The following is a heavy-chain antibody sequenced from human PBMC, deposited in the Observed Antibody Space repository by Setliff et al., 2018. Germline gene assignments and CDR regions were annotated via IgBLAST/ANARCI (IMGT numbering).Heavy chain of an antibody. CDR2: IYHSGTT. CDR1: GGSITTGGYY. D-gene: IGHD5-18*01. V-gene: IGHV4-31*03. CDR3: ARYSSPYYYMDV. J-gene: IGHJ6*03. Sequence: SETLSLTCTASGGSITTGGYYWSWIRQHPGEGLEWIGYIYHSGTTYYNPSLESRVRLSVDTSNSQFSLKLSSVTAADRAIYFCARYSSPYYYMDVWGTGIAVTVSS.